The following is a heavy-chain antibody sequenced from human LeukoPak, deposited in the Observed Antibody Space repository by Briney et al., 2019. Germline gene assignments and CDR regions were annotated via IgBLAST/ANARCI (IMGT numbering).Heavy chain of an antibody. CDR1: GVSLSSDY. J-gene: IGHJ4*02. CDR2: IYNSGST. V-gene: IGHV4-59*08. Sequence: SETLSLTCTVSGVSLSSDYWSWLRQPPGKGLEWSVSIYNSGSTTNNPSLKSRVTISVDTSKNQFSPKLSSVTAADTAVYYCARQKDSGSYAFDYWGQGTLVTVSS. CDR3: ARQKDSGSYAFDY. D-gene: IGHD1-26*01.